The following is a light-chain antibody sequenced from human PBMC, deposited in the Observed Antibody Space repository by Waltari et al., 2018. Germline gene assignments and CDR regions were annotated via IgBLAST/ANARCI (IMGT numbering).Light chain of an antibody. CDR2: EDT. Sequence: YELSQPPSLSVSPGQTARITCSGHELPRKYAYWFQQKSGQAPRLVMYEDTKRPSGIPERFSGSSSGTVATLTITGAQVDDEADYYCYSSDSTGLRVFGGGTTVVVL. J-gene: IGLJ1*01. CDR3: YSSDSTGLRV. CDR1: ELPRKY. V-gene: IGLV3-10*01.